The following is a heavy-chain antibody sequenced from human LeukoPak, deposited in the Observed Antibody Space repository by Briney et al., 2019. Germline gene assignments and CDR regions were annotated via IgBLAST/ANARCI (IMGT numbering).Heavy chain of an antibody. CDR3: ASALGDEAY. D-gene: IGHD3-16*01. CDR1: GYTFTKYG. CDR2: INTMNGNT. V-gene: IGHV1-18*04. J-gene: IGHJ4*02. Sequence: ASVKVSCKASGYTFTKYGISWERQAPGQGLEWMGWINTMNGNTNYAQKFQGRVTVTIDTSTSTAYMELRSLRYDDTAVYYCASALGDEAYWGQGTLVTVSS.